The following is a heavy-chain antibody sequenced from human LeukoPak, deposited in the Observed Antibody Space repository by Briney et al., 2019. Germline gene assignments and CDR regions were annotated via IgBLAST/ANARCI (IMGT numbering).Heavy chain of an antibody. Sequence: SVKVSCKASGGTFSSYAISWVRQAPGQGLEWMGRIIPIFGTANYAQKFQGRVTITTDESTSTAYMELSSLRSEDTAVYYCARDDYYDSSGYWANDYWGQGILVTVSS. CDR1: GGTFSSYA. CDR2: IIPIFGTA. V-gene: IGHV1-69*05. CDR3: ARDDYYDSSGYWANDY. J-gene: IGHJ4*02. D-gene: IGHD3-22*01.